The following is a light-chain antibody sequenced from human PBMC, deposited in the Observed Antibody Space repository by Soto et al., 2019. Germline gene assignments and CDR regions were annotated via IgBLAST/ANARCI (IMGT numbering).Light chain of an antibody. Sequence: ENVMTQSPGSLSVSPGERAALSCRASQSVGSNLAWYQRKPGQAPRLLIYGASTRATGIPSRFSGSGSGTEFTLTISSLQSEDFAVYYCQQYYDWPWTFGQGTTVEIK. CDR3: QQYYDWPWT. V-gene: IGKV3-15*01. CDR2: GAS. CDR1: QSVGSN. J-gene: IGKJ1*01.